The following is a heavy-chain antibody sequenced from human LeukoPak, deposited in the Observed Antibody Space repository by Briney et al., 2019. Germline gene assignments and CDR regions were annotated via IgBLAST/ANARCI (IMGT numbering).Heavy chain of an antibody. Sequence: AETLSLTCAVYGGSFSGYYWSWIRQPPGKGLEWMGEINHSGSTNYNPPLKSQVTIPVDTSKNQFPLKLSSVTAADTAVYYWARVLLSDSSGYYGIDYWGQGTLVTVSS. CDR1: GGSFSGYY. D-gene: IGHD3-22*01. CDR2: INHSGST. J-gene: IGHJ4*02. V-gene: IGHV4-34*01. CDR3: ARVLLSDSSGYYGIDY.